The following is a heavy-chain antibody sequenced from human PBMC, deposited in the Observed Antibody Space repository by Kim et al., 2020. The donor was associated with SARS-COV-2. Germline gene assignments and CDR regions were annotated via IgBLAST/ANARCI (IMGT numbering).Heavy chain of an antibody. Sequence: DYAVSVKSRETINPDTSKNQFSLQLNSVTAEDTAVYYCARDTPGQKAFDIWGQGTMVTVS. J-gene: IGHJ3*02. V-gene: IGHV6-1*01. CDR3: ARDTPGQKAFDI.